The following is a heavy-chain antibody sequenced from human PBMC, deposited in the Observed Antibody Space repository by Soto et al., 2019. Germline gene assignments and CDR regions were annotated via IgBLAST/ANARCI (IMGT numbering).Heavy chain of an antibody. V-gene: IGHV3-23*01. J-gene: IGHJ3*02. CDR2: ISSSGDST. CDR1: GFTFSPYA. CDR3: AKDPNRTYVGAFDM. Sequence: GGSLRLSCVASGFTFSPYAMSWVRQAPGKGLEWVSGISSSGDSTYYADSVKGRFTISRDNSKNMLYLQMSSLRADDTALYYCAKDPNRTYVGAFDMRGHGTMVTV. D-gene: IGHD1-26*01.